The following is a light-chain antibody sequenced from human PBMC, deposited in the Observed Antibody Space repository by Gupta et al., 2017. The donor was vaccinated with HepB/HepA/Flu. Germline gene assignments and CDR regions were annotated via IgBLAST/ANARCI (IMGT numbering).Light chain of an antibody. J-gene: IGKJ1*01. CDR2: DGS. CDR3: QQDDNCPLT. Sequence: EIVMTQSPATLSVSPGERVTLSCRASQNIRSNLAWCQQKPGQAPRLLIYDGSNRATGIPARFSGSGSGTEFTLTISSLQSEDFAVYYCQQDDNCPLTFGQGTKVESK. CDR1: QNIRSN. V-gene: IGKV3-15*01.